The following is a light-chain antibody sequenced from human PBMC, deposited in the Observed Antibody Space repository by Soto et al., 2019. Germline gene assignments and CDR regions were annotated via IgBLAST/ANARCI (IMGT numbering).Light chain of an antibody. J-gene: IGKJ4*01. CDR1: QSLSNNF. V-gene: IGKV3D-20*01. CDR3: QQFGDSPT. Sequence: EIVLTQSPATLSLSPGERVTISCGASQSLSNNFLAWYQQRPGLAPRLLIFDASTRATGVPDRFSGSGSGTDFTLTISRLEPEDFAVYYCQQFGDSPTFGGGTKVELK. CDR2: DAS.